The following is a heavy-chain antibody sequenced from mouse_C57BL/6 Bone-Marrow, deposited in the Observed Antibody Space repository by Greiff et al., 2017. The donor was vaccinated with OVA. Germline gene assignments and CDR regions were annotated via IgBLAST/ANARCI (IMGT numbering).Heavy chain of an antibody. CDR3: ARDDGYPYYAMDY. CDR1: GFTFSSYG. Sequence: EVKLEESGGDLVKPGGSLKLSCAASGFTFSSYGMSWVRQTPDKRLEWVATISSGGSYTYYPDSVKGRFTISRDNAKNTLYLQMSSLKSEDTAMYYCARDDGYPYYAMDYWGQGASVTVSS. CDR2: ISSGGSYT. D-gene: IGHD2-3*01. J-gene: IGHJ4*01. V-gene: IGHV5-6*02.